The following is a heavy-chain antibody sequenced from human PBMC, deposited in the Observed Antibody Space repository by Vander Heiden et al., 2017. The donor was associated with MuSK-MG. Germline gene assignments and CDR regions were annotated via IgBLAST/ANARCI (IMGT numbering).Heavy chain of an antibody. Sequence: QVQLQQWGAGLLKPSETLSLTCAVYGGSFSGYYWSWIRQPPGKGLEWIGEINHSGSTNYNPSLKSRVTISVDTSKNQFSLKRSSVTAADTAVYYCAREAIVGVVAATPGAFDIWGQGTMGTVSS. D-gene: IGHD2-15*01. CDR3: AREAIVGVVAATPGAFDI. CDR2: INHSGST. V-gene: IGHV4-34*01. J-gene: IGHJ3*02. CDR1: GGSFSGYY.